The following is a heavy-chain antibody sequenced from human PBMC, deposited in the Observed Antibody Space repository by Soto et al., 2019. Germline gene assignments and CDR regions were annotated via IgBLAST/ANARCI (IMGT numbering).Heavy chain of an antibody. J-gene: IGHJ4*02. D-gene: IGHD4-17*01. CDR3: ALHLTAVSYFDS. CDR1: GLSLSTAGVG. V-gene: IGHV2-5*02. Sequence: ITLRESGPTLVKPTQTLTLTCTFSGLSLSTAGVGVGWIRQPPGKALDWLTLIYWDDDKRYSPSLKSRITITQDTSKNPVVLTMTNMDPVDAATYYCALHLTAVSYFDSWGQGALVTVSS. CDR2: IYWDDDK.